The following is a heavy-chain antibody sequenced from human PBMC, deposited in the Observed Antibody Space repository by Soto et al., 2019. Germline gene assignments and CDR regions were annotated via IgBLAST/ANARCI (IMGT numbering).Heavy chain of an antibody. CDR3: ARDIVVVPAAIPTWFDP. V-gene: IGHV1-18*01. Sequence: ASVKVSCKASGYTFTSYGISWVRQAPGQGLEWMGWISAYNGNTNYAQKLQGRVTMTTDTSTSTAYMELRSLRSDDTAVYYCARDIVVVPAAIPTWFDPWXQGTLVTVSS. CDR1: GYTFTSYG. J-gene: IGHJ5*02. CDR2: ISAYNGNT. D-gene: IGHD2-2*01.